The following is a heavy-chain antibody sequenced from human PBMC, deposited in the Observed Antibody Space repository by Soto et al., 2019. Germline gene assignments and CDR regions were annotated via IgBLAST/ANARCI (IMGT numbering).Heavy chain of an antibody. Sequence: ASVKVSFTASGYTFTSYGISWVRQAPGQGLEWMGWISAYNGNTNYAQKLQGRVTMTTDTSTSTAYMELRSLRSDDTAVYYCARRARCGLGYCSGGRWFDPWGQGTLVTVSS. CDR3: ARRARCGLGYCSGGRWFDP. V-gene: IGHV1-18*01. D-gene: IGHD2-15*01. CDR1: GYTFTSYG. J-gene: IGHJ5*02. CDR2: ISAYNGNT.